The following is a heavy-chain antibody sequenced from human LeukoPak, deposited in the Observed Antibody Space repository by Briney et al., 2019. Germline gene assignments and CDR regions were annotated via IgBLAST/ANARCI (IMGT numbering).Heavy chain of an antibody. V-gene: IGHV3-13*01. CDR1: GFTFSSYD. J-gene: IGHJ4*02. D-gene: IGHD4-17*01. Sequence: PGGTLRLSCVASGFTFSSYDMHWVRQAPGEGLEWVSAFHADGGTYHLDSVKGRFTVSREDTKNSLYLQMNTLRAGDTAVYYCARGSGPGVTTIDSWGQGTLVIVYS. CDR2: FHADGGT. CDR3: ARGSGPGVTTIDS.